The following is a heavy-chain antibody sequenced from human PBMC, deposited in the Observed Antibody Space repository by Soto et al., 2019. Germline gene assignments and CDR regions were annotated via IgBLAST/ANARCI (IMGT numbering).Heavy chain of an antibody. V-gene: IGHV3-48*03. Sequence: PVGSLRLSCEGSGFIFSDYEMNWVRQVPGKGLEWISYISISGTIIHYADSVKGRFTISRDNAKNSVYLQMNSLRVEGTAIYYCAREGGFDWFYPWGQGTLVTVSS. J-gene: IGHJ5*02. CDR3: AREGGFDWFYP. CDR1: GFIFSDYE. CDR2: ISISGTII.